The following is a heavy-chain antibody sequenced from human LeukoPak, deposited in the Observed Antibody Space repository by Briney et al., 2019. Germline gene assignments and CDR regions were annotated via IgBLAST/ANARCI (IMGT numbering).Heavy chain of an antibody. CDR2: ISGYNGYT. Sequence: ASVKVSCKPSGYIFTNYGISWVRQAPGQGLEWMGWISGYNGYTNHAQKFQGRVTLTRDMSTSTDYLELSSLRSEDTAVYYCARDNSVRDEAWWFNPWGQGTQVTVSS. D-gene: IGHD5-24*01. J-gene: IGHJ5*02. CDR1: GYIFTNYG. CDR3: ARDNSVRDEAWWFNP. V-gene: IGHV1-18*01.